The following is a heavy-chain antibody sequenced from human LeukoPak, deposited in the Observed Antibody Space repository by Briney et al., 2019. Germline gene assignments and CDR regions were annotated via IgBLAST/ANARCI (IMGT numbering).Heavy chain of an antibody. J-gene: IGHJ6*02. D-gene: IGHD3-22*01. CDR1: GGSINSGGYY. V-gene: IGHV4-31*03. CDR3: ARDYYDHYGMDV. Sequence: SQNLSLTCPVSGGSINSGGYYWSWIRQPPRKGLEWIGYIYYSGSTYYNPSLKSRVTISVDTSKNQFSLKLSSVTAADTAVYYCARDYYDHYGMDVWGQGTTVTVSS. CDR2: IYYSGST.